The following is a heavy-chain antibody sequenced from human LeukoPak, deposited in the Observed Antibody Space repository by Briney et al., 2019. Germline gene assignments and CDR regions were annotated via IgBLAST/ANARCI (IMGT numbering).Heavy chain of an antibody. CDR3: AKDVQRWEVIRDGLYY. CDR2: IRYVGSNK. V-gene: IGHV3-30*02. CDR1: GFTFSSYG. J-gene: IGHJ4*02. Sequence: GGSLRLSCAASGFTFSSYGMHWVRQAPGKGLEWVAFIRYVGSNKYYADSVKGRFTISRDNSKNTLYLQMNSLRAEDTAVYYCAKDVQRWEVIRDGLYYWGQGTLVTVSS. D-gene: IGHD5-24*01.